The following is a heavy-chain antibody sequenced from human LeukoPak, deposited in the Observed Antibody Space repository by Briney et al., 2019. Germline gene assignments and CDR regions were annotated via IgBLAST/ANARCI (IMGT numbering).Heavy chain of an antibody. D-gene: IGHD6-6*01. Sequence: GGSLRLSCAASGFTFRSYEMNWVRQAPGKGLEWVSYISSSGGTIFYADSVKGRFTISRDNAKNSLYLQMNSLRAEDTAVYYCARDLEYTTSSGDYWGQGTLVIVSS. CDR3: ARDLEYTTSSGDY. V-gene: IGHV3-48*03. CDR1: GFTFRSYE. CDR2: ISSSGGTI. J-gene: IGHJ4*02.